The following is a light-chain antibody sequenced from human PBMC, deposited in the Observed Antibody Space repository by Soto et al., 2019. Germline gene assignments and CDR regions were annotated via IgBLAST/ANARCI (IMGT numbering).Light chain of an antibody. CDR3: QQYNNWPPWT. V-gene: IGKV3-15*01. Sequence: EIVMTQSPATLSVSPGERATLSCRASQSVSSNLAWYQQKPGQAPRLIIYGASTRATVIPARFSGSGSGTEFTLTISSLQSEDCAVYYCQQYNNWPPWTFGQGTKVEIK. J-gene: IGKJ1*01. CDR2: GAS. CDR1: QSVSSN.